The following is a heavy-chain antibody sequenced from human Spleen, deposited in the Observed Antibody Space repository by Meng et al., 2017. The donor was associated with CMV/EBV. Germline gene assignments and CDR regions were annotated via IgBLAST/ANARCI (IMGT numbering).Heavy chain of an antibody. D-gene: IGHD6-13*01. J-gene: IGHJ4*02. V-gene: IGHV3-30*04. CDR2: IIYDGSDK. CDR1: GFTFSSYA. CDR3: ARGRKSMAAVGY. Sequence: SCAASGFTFSSYAMHWVRQAPGKGLEWVAVIIYDGSDKYYADSMKGRFTISRDNAKNTLYLQMNSLRAEDTAVYYCARGRKSMAAVGYWGQGTLVTVSS.